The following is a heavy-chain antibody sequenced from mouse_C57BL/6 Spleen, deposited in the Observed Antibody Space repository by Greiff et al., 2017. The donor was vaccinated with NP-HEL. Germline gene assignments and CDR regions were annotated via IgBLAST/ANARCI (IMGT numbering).Heavy chain of an antibody. J-gene: IGHJ3*01. V-gene: IGHV5-12*01. CDR3: AGYYDDYGEGFAY. Sequence: EVTLVESGGGLVQPGGSLKLSCAASGFTFSDYYMYWVRQTPEKRLEWVAYISPGGGSTYYPDTVKGRFTLSRDNASNTLYLQLSRLKSEDAAMDYYAGYYDDYGEGFAYWGQGTLVTVSA. D-gene: IGHD2-13*01. CDR2: ISPGGGST. CDR1: GFTFSDYY.